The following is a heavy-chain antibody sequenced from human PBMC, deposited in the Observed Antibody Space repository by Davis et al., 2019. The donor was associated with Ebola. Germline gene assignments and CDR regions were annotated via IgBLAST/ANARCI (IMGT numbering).Heavy chain of an antibody. CDR1: GFTFSSYS. CDR2: ISSISIYI. CDR3: AREGYCSGGSCYSTRRTAYYYYGMDV. J-gene: IGHJ6*02. D-gene: IGHD2-15*01. Sequence: GESLKISCVASGFTFSSYSMNWVRQAPGKGLEWVSSISSISIYIYYADSVKGRFTISRDNAKNSLYLQMNSLRAEDPAVYYCAREGYCSGGSCYSTRRTAYYYYGMDVWGQGTTVTVSS. V-gene: IGHV3-21*01.